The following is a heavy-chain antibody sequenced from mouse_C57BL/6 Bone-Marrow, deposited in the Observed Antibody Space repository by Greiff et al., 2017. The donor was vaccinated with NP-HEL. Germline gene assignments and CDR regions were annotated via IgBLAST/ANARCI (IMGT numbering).Heavy chain of an antibody. CDR1: GFTFSDYG. V-gene: IGHV5-17*01. CDR3: ARHILAWFDD. CDR2: ISRGSGTI. J-gene: IGHJ3*01. Sequence: EVMLVESGGGLVKPGGSLKLSCASSGFTFSDYGMHWVRQAPEKGLEWVAYISRGSGTIYYADTVKGRFTISRANAKNTLFLQMTSLRSGDAAMYYCARHILAWFDDWGKGTLVTVSA.